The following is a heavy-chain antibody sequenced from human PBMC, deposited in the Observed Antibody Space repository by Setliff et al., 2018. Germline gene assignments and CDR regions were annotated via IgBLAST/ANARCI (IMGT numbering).Heavy chain of an antibody. CDR1: GYTFTRYG. CDR3: ARDAHDYDSSENPIVDY. D-gene: IGHD3-22*01. CDR2: IGPYNGNT. V-gene: IGHV1-18*01. J-gene: IGHJ4*02. Sequence: ASVKVSCKASGYTFTRYGISWVRQAPGKGFEWMGWIGPYNGNTYYAQKFQGRVAITTDTSTSTAYMELRSLRSDDTAMYYCARDAHDYDSSENPIVDYWGQGTLVTSPQ.